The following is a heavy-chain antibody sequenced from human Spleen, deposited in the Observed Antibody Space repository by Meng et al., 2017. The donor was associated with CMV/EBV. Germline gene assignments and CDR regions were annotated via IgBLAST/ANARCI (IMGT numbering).Heavy chain of an antibody. V-gene: IGHV4-59*01. CDR2: IYYSGST. D-gene: IGHD3-10*01. J-gene: IGHJ6*02. CDR1: GGSISSYY. Sequence: SETLSLTCTVSGGSISSYYWSWIRQPPGKGLEWIGYIYYSGSTNYNPSLKSRVTISVDTSKNQFSLKLSSVTAADTAVYYCARGSSRGYYYGMDVWGQGTTVTVSS. CDR3: ARGSSRGYYYGMDV.